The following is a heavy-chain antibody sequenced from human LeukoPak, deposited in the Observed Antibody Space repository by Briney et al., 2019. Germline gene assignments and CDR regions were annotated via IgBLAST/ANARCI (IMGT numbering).Heavy chain of an antibody. J-gene: IGHJ3*02. Sequence: SETLSLTCAVSGGPISSNNWWSWVRQPPGKGLEWIGDIYHSGSTKYNPSLKSRVTISVDKSKNQFSLKLRSVTAADTAVYYCARLVGAPRWAFDIWGQGTMVTVSS. D-gene: IGHD1-26*01. CDR3: ARLVGAPRWAFDI. CDR2: IYHSGST. CDR1: GGPISSNNW. V-gene: IGHV4-4*02.